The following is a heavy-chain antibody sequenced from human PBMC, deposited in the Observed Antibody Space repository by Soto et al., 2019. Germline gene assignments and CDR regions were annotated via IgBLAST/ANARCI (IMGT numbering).Heavy chain of an antibody. Sequence: GGFLRLSCAASGFTVSSNYMSWVRQAPGKGLDWVSVIYSGGSTYYADSVKGRFTISRHNSKNTLYLQMNSLRAEDTAVYYCASKASARYQLLSYYYYYMDVWGKGTTVTVSS. J-gene: IGHJ6*03. D-gene: IGHD2-2*01. CDR2: IYSGGST. CDR3: ASKASARYQLLSYYYYYMDV. CDR1: GFTVSSNY. V-gene: IGHV3-53*04.